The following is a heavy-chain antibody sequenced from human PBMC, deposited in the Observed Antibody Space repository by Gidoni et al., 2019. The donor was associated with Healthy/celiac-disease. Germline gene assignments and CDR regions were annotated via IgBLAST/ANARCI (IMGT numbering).Heavy chain of an antibody. Sequence: EVQLLESGGGLVQPGGSLRLSCAASGFPFRSYAMSWVRQAPGKGLVWVSAISGSGGSTYYADSVKGRFTISRDNSKNTLYLQMNSLRAEDTAVYYCAKDHKAYGDYNFDYWGQGTLVTVSS. D-gene: IGHD4-17*01. V-gene: IGHV3-23*01. CDR2: ISGSGGST. CDR1: GFPFRSYA. CDR3: AKDHKAYGDYNFDY. J-gene: IGHJ4*02.